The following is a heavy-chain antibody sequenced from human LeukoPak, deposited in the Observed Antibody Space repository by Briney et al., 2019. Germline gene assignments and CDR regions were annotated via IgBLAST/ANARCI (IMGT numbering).Heavy chain of an antibody. CDR2: ISAYNGNT. CDR1: GGTFSSYA. CDR3: ARDTVTTYAFDI. V-gene: IGHV1-18*01. D-gene: IGHD4-17*01. J-gene: IGHJ3*02. Sequence: ASVKVSCKASGGTFSSYAISWVRQAPGQGLEWMGWISAYNGNTNYAQKLQGRVTMTTDTSTSTAYMELRSLRSDDTAVYYCARDTVTTYAFDIWGQGTMVTVSS.